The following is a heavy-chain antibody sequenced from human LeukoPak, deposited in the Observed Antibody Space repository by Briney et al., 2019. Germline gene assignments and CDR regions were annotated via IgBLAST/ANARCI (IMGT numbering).Heavy chain of an antibody. D-gene: IGHD6-13*01. CDR1: GYTFTSYD. CDR2: MNPNSGNT. Sequence: ASVKVSCKASGYTFTSYDINWVRQATGQGLEWMGWMNPNSGNTGYAQKFQGRVTMTRNTSISTAYMELSSLRSEDTAVYYCARGPDSSSLDCYYYGMDVWGQGTTVTVSS. V-gene: IGHV1-8*01. J-gene: IGHJ6*02. CDR3: ARGPDSSSLDCYYYGMDV.